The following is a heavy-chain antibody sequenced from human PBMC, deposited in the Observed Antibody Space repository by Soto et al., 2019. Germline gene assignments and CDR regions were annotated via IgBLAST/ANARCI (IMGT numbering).Heavy chain of an antibody. D-gene: IGHD1-7*01. CDR2: INPSRGSA. V-gene: IGHV1-46*01. CDR1: GYTFFKYF. CDR3: ARPLIGNTIDL. Sequence: ASVKVSCKASGYTFFKYFIHWVRQAPGQGLEWIGIINPSRGSATYGPIFQGRVSLTTDMPTSTVYMELSSLRSEDTAIYYCARPLIGNTIDLSGQGISVTV. J-gene: IGHJ3*01.